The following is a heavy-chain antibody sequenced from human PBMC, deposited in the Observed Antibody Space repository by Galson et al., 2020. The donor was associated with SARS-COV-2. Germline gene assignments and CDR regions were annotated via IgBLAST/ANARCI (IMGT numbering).Heavy chain of an antibody. CDR3: AREPPGD. CDR1: GASLSSGNYY. V-gene: IGHV4-61*02. J-gene: IGHJ4*02. D-gene: IGHD2-8*02. CDR2: MYSNGNT. Sequence: PQTLSLTCTVSGASLSSGNYYRGWIRQPAGKGMEWIGRMYSNGNTGYNPSLTSRVTISRDTSKNQFSLELTSVTAADTAVYYCAREPPGDWGQGTLVTVSS.